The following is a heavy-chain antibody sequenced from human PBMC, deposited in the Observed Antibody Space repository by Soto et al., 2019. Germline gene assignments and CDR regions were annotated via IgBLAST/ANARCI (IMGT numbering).Heavy chain of an antibody. CDR1: GYAFTGYY. CDR2: INPNSGGT. D-gene: IGHD5-18*01. CDR3: ARDRDTAMVMGFDP. V-gene: IGHV1-2*02. J-gene: IGHJ5*02. Sequence: WASVKVSCKASGYAFTGYYMHWVRQAPGQGLEWMGWINPNSGGTNYAQKFQGRVTMTRDTSISTAYMELSRLRSDDTAVYYCARDRDTAMVMGFDPWGQGTLVTVSS.